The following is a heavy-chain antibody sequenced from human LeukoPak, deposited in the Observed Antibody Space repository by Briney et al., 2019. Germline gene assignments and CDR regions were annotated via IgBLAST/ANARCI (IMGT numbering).Heavy chain of an antibody. CDR2: ISSSGSTI. Sequence: GRSLRLSCAASGFTFSDYYMSWIPQAPGKGLEWVSYISSSGSTIYYADSVQGRFTISRDNAKNSQYLQMNSLRVEDTAVYYCARVFSHWGWPGDYYFDYWGQGSLVTVSS. D-gene: IGHD3-16*01. V-gene: IGHV3-11*04. CDR3: ARVFSHWGWPGDYYFDY. CDR1: GFTFSDYY. J-gene: IGHJ4*02.